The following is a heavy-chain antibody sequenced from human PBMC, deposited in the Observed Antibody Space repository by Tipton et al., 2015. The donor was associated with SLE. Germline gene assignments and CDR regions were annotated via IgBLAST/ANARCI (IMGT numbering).Heavy chain of an antibody. CDR2: INHSGST. D-gene: IGHD4-11*01. CDR1: GGSFSNYY. V-gene: IGHV4-34*01. J-gene: IGHJ4*02. Sequence: TLSLTCAVYGGSFSNYYWSWIRQPPGKGLEWIGEINHSGSTYYNPSLKSRVTISVDTSKNQFSLKLSSVTAADTAVYYCARTPSLQDWGQGTLVTVSS. CDR3: ARTPSLQD.